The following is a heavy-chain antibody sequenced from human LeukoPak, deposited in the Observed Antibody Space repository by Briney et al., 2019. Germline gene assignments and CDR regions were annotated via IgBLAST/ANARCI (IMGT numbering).Heavy chain of an antibody. Sequence: GASVKVSCKASGYTFTSYGISWVRQAPGQGLEWMGRIIPILGIANYAQKFQGRVTITADKSTSTAYMELSSLRSEDTAVYYCAPDSGSYYMADYWGQGTLVTVSS. J-gene: IGHJ4*02. CDR2: IIPILGIA. V-gene: IGHV1-69*04. CDR3: APDSGSYYMADY. D-gene: IGHD1-26*01. CDR1: GYTFTSYG.